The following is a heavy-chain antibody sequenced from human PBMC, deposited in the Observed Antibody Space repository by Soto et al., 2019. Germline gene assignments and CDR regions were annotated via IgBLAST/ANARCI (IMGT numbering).Heavy chain of an antibody. CDR3: ASLYYDYVWGSLYDDY. CDR1: GFTFSSYA. D-gene: IGHD3-16*01. J-gene: IGHJ4*02. V-gene: IGHV3-30-3*01. CDR2: ISYDGSNK. Sequence: PGGSLRLSCAASGFTFSSYAMHWVRHAPGKGLEWVAVISYDGSNKYYADSVKGRFTISRDNSKNTLYLQMNSLRAEDTAVYYCASLYYDYVWGSLYDDYWGQGTLVTVSS.